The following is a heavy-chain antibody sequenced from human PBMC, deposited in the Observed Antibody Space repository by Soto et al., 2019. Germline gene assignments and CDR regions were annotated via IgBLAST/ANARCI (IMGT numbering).Heavy chain of an antibody. V-gene: IGHV1-69*12. CDR2: IVPRFGTA. CDR1: GGTFGNTA. Sequence: QVQLVQSGAEVKEPGSSVNVSCKTSGGTFGNTAVTWVRQVPGQGLEGIGGIVPRFGTANYAQKFRGGVMITADESTSTAYMDLSSLRSDDTAIYYCARDGDPGYSFWSGPLGGGRFDPWGQGTLVTVSS. D-gene: IGHD3-3*01. CDR3: ARDGDPGYSFWSGPLGGGRFDP. J-gene: IGHJ5*02.